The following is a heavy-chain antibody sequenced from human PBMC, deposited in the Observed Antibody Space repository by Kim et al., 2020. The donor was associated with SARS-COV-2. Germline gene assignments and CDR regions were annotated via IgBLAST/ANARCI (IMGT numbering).Heavy chain of an antibody. CDR1: GFTFSSYS. CDR3: AREGRITIFGVVIPKDYYMDV. CDR2: ISSSSSYI. J-gene: IGHJ6*03. Sequence: GGSLRLSCAASGFTFSSYSMNWVRQAPGKGLEWVSSISSSSSYIYYADSVKGRFTISRDNAKNSLYLQMNSLRAEDTAVYYCAREGRITIFGVVIPKDYYMDVWGKGITVTDSS. V-gene: IGHV3-21*01. D-gene: IGHD3-3*01.